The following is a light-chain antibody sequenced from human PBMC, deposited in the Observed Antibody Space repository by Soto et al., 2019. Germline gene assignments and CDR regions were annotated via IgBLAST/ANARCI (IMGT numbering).Light chain of an antibody. V-gene: IGLV2-14*01. CDR2: EVS. CDR1: SSDVGGYNY. CDR3: SSYTSSSTPWV. J-gene: IGLJ3*02. Sequence: QSVLTQPASVSGSPGQSITISCTGTSSDVGGYNYVSWYQQHPSKAPKLMIYEVSNRPSGVSNRFSGSKSGNTASLTISGLQAEDEADYYCSSYTSSSTPWVFGGGTKLTV.